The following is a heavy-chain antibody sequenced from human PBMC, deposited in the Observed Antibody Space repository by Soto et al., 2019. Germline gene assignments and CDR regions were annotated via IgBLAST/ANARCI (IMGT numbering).Heavy chain of an antibody. J-gene: IGHJ2*01. D-gene: IGHD3-16*01. CDR2: IYYSGST. Sequence: QVPLQESGPGLVKPSQTLSLTCTVSGGSISSGGYYWSWIRQHPGKGLEWIGYIYYSGSTYYNPSLKSRVTISVDTSKNQFSLKLSSVTAADTAVYYCARWSLGRQYGDYWYFDLWGRGTLVTVSS. V-gene: IGHV4-31*03. CDR1: GGSISSGGYY. CDR3: ARWSLGRQYGDYWYFDL.